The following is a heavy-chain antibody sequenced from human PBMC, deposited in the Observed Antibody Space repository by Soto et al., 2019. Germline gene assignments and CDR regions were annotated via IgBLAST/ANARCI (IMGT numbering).Heavy chain of an antibody. V-gene: IGHV3-23*01. CDR3: AKGDSYYYDSSGYRGGAFDI. J-gene: IGHJ3*02. CDR1: GFTFSSYA. CDR2: ISGSGGST. D-gene: IGHD3-22*01. Sequence: EVQLLESGGGLVQPGGSLRLSCAASGFTFSSYAMSWVRQAPGKGLEWVSAISGSGGSTYYADSVKGRFTISRDNSKNTLYLQMNSLRAEETGVYYGAKGDSYYYDSSGYRGGAFDIWGQGTMVTVSS.